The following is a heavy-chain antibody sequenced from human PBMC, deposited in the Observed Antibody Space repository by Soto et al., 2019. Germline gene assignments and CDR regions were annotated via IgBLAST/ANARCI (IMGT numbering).Heavy chain of an antibody. J-gene: IGHJ5*02. Sequence: GESLKISCKGSGYSFSTYSIGWVRQMPGKGLEWMGNIFSSDSNARYSPSFQGQVTISVDRSINTAFLQWSSLKASDTAMYYCATCRGSSWFDLWGQGTLVTVAS. V-gene: IGHV5-51*01. CDR1: GYSFSTYS. D-gene: IGHD6-13*01. CDR3: ATCRGSSWFDL. CDR2: IFSSDSNA.